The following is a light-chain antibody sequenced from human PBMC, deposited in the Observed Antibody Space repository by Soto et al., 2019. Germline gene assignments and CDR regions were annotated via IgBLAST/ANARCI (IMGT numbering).Light chain of an antibody. CDR1: QTVRNNY. Sequence: EIVLTQSPGALSLSPGERATLSCRASQTVRNNYLAWYQQKPGQAPRLLIYDASSRATGIPDRFSGSGSETDFTLTISRLEPEDFAVYYCQQFWTFGQGTKVDIK. J-gene: IGKJ1*01. CDR3: QQFWT. V-gene: IGKV3-20*01. CDR2: DAS.